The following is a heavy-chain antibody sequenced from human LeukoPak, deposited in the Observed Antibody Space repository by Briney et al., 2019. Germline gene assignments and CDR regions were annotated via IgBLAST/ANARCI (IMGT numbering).Heavy chain of an antibody. CDR2: IRYDGSNK. Sequence: GGSLRLSCAASGFTFSSYGMHWVRQAPGKGLEWVAFIRYDGSNKYYADSVKGRFTISRDNSKNTLYLQMNSLRAEDTAVYYCANPYYYGSGSYYGGYYFDYWGQGTLVTVSS. J-gene: IGHJ4*02. V-gene: IGHV3-30*02. CDR3: ANPYYYGSGSYYGGYYFDY. CDR1: GFTFSSYG. D-gene: IGHD3-10*01.